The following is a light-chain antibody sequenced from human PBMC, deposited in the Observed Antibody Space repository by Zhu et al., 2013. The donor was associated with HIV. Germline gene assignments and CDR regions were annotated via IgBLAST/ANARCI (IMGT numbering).Light chain of an antibody. V-gene: IGKV3-15*01. CDR2: GAS. Sequence: EIVMTQSPATLSVSPGERATLSCRASQRVSTNLAWYQQKPGQAPRLLIYGASTRATGLPARFSGSGSGTEFTLTINSLQSEDFAVYYCQQYATSPLTFGGGPRSRSN. J-gene: IGKJ4*01. CDR1: QRVSTN. CDR3: QQYATSPLT.